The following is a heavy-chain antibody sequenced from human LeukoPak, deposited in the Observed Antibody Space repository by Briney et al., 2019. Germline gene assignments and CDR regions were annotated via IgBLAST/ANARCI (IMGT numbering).Heavy chain of an antibody. CDR2: INPNSGAT. V-gene: IGHV1-2*02. CDR1: GFTFTTYY. D-gene: IGHD5-12*01. Sequence: ASVKVSCKTSGFTFTTYYIHWVRQAPGQGPEWMGWINPNSGATKYAQKFQDRVIMTRDTSITTAYMELRRLTSDDTAVYYCARDRVHVGTMGDVFDFWGQGTMVTVSS. CDR3: ARDRVHVGTMGDVFDF. J-gene: IGHJ3*01.